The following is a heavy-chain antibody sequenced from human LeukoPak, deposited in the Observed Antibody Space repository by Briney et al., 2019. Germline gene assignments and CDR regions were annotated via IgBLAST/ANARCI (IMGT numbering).Heavy chain of an antibody. CDR3: SRWFGEIGQKYYYYYYYMDV. Sequence: GGSLRLSCAASGFTFSSYSMNWVRQAPGKGLEWVSYISSSSSTIYYADSVKGRFTISRDNAKNSLYLQMNSLRAEDTAVYYCSRWFGEIGQKYYYYYYYMDVWGKGTTVTVSS. V-gene: IGHV3-48*04. J-gene: IGHJ6*03. D-gene: IGHD3-10*01. CDR2: ISSSSSTI. CDR1: GFTFSSYS.